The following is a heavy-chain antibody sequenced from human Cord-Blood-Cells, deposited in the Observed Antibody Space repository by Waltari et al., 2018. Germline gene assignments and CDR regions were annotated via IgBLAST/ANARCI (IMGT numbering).Heavy chain of an antibody. D-gene: IGHD7-27*01. Sequence: QLQLQESGPGLVKPSETLSLTCTVFGGSTSSSSYYWGWIRQPPGKGLEWIGSIYYSGSTYYNPSLKSRVTISVDTSKNQFSLKLSSVTAADTAVYYCASSTGDDAFDIWGQGTMVTVSS. CDR2: IYYSGST. CDR1: GGSTSSSSYY. J-gene: IGHJ3*02. V-gene: IGHV4-39*01. CDR3: ASSTGDDAFDI.